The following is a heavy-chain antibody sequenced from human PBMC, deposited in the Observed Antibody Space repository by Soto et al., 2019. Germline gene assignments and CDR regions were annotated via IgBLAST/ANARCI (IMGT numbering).Heavy chain of an antibody. CDR1: GGSISSGDYY. CDR3: ARVYYYDSSGYYWGYFQH. V-gene: IGHV4-30-4*01. J-gene: IGHJ1*01. D-gene: IGHD3-22*01. Sequence: SETLSLTCTVSGGSISSGDYYWSWIRQPPGKGLEWIGYIYYSGSTYYNPSLKSRVTISVDTSKNQFSLKLSSVTAADTAVYYCARVYYYDSSGYYWGYFQHWVQGTLVTVS. CDR2: IYYSGST.